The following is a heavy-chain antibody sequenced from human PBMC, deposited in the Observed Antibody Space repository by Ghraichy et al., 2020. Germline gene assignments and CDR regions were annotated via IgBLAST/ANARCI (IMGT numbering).Heavy chain of an antibody. J-gene: IGHJ3*02. CDR2: INPNSGGT. V-gene: IGHV1-2*02. Sequence: APVKVSCKASRYSFTDYYMHWVRQAPGQGLEWMGWINPNSGGTIYAQKFQGRVTMTRDTTISTAYMELSRLRSDDTAVYYCARGGYSTGWYDELGAFDIWGQGTMVTVSS. D-gene: IGHD6-19*01. CDR1: RYSFTDYY. CDR3: ARGGYSTGWYDELGAFDI.